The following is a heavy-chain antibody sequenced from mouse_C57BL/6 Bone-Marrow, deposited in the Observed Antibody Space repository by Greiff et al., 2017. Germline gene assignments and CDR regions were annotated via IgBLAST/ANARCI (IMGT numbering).Heavy chain of an antibody. V-gene: IGHV6-3*01. D-gene: IGHD2-3*01. J-gene: IGHJ3*01. CDR1: GFTFSNYW. Sequence: EVKLEESGGGLVQPGGSMKLSCVASGFTFSNYWMNWVRQSPEKGLAWVAQIRLKSDNYATHYAESVKGRFTISRDDSKSSVYLQMNNLRAEDTGIYYCTAGGWLLAYWGQGTLVTVSA. CDR3: TAGGWLLAY. CDR2: IRLKSDNYAT.